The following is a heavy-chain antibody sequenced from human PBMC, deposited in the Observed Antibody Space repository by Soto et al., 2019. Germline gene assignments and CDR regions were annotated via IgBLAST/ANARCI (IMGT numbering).Heavy chain of an antibody. D-gene: IGHD2-15*01. V-gene: IGHV1-69*08. Sequence: QVQLVQSGAEVKKPGSSVKVSCKASGGTFSSYTISWVRQAPGQGLEWMGRIIPILGIANYAQKFQGRVTITADKSTSTAHMELSSLRSEDTAVYYCAREEDCSGGSCYSIYGYFQHWGQGTLVTVSS. CDR3: AREEDCSGGSCYSIYGYFQH. J-gene: IGHJ1*01. CDR1: GGTFSSYT. CDR2: IIPILGIA.